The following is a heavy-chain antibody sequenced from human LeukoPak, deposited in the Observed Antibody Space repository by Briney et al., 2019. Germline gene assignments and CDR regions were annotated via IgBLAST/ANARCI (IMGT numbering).Heavy chain of an antibody. CDR3: ARVGEYYDILSGYQNSYFDL. CDR1: GFLFSNFW. CDR2: IKQDESEK. D-gene: IGHD3-9*01. J-gene: IGHJ2*01. V-gene: IGHV3-7*01. Sequence: HPGGSLRLSCAASGFLFSNFWMGWVRQAPGKGLEWVANIKQDESEKYYVDSVKGRFTISRDNAKKSLYLQMNSLRAEDTAVYYCARVGEYYDILSGYQNSYFDLWGRGTLVTVSS.